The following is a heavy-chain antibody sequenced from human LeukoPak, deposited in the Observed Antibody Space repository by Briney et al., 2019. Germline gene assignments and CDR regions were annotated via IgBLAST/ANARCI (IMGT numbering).Heavy chain of an antibody. CDR1: GFTFSSSY. V-gene: IGHV3-64*01. CDR3: ARGLYYGSGQYYFDY. Sequence: GGSLRLSCAASGFTFSSSYMLWVRQAPGKGLEYVSAISPSGDSTYYTNSMKGRFTISRDNSKDTLFLQMGSLTAEDMAVYYCARGLYYGSGQYYFDYWGQGTLVTVSS. J-gene: IGHJ4*02. D-gene: IGHD3-10*01. CDR2: ISPSGDST.